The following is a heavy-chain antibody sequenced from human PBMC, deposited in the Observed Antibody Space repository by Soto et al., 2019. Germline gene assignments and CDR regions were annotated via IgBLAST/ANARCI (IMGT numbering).Heavy chain of an antibody. CDR2: ISGSGGST. CDR3: AKELRSPAAINPAANPKD. Sequence: GGSLRLSCAASGFTFSSYAMSWVRQAPGKGLEWVSAISGSGGSTYYADSVRGRFTISRDNSKNTLFLQMNSLRAEDTAVYYCAKELRSPAAINPAANPKDWGQGTLVTVSS. V-gene: IGHV3-23*01. D-gene: IGHD2-2*01. CDR1: GFTFSSYA. J-gene: IGHJ4*02.